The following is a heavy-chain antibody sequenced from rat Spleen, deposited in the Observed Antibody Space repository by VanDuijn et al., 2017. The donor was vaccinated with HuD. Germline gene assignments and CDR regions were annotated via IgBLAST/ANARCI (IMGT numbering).Heavy chain of an antibody. CDR3: ARSVFDY. J-gene: IGHJ2*01. Sequence: EVQLVESGGGLVQPGSPLKLSCAASGFTFSGNWLNWIRQAPTKGLEWVAFISAGGGNTHYRDSVKGRFTISRDNAESTLYLQMDSLRSEDTATYYCARSVFDYWGQGVMVTVSS. CDR2: ISAGGGNT. CDR1: GFTFSGNW. V-gene: IGHV5-25*01.